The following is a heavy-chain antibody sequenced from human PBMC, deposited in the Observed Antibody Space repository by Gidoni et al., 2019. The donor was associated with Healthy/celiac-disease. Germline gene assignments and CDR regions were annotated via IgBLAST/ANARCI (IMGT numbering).Heavy chain of an antibody. CDR2: ISSSSSYI. CDR3: AREGRRLQFLNAFDI. J-gene: IGHJ3*02. V-gene: IGHV3-21*01. D-gene: IGHD5-12*01. Sequence: EVQLVESGGGLVKPGGSLILACAASGVTFSGYSMNWVRQAPGKGLEWVSSISSSSSYIYYADSAKGRFTISRDNAKNSLYLQMNSLRAEDTAVYYCAREGRRLQFLNAFDIWGQGTMVTVSS. CDR1: GVTFSGYS.